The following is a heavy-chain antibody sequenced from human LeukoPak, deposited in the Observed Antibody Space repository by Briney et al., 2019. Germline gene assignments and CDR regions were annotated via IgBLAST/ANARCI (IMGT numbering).Heavy chain of an antibody. V-gene: IGHV3-53*01. D-gene: IGHD3-22*01. Sequence: GRSLRLSCAASGFTFDDYAMHWVRQAPGKGPEWVSVIYSGGSTYYADSVKGRFTISRDNSKNTLYLQMNSLRAEDTAVYYCARLGGRDSSGYYHGFDYWGQGTLVTVSS. CDR2: IYSGGST. CDR1: GFTFDDYA. J-gene: IGHJ4*02. CDR3: ARLGGRDSSGYYHGFDY.